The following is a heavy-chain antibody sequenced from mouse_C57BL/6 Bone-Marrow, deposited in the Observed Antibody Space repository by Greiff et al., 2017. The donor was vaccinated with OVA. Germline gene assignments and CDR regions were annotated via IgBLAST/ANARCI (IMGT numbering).Heavy chain of an antibody. CDR1: GFTFSDYG. J-gene: IGHJ4*01. V-gene: IGHV5-15*01. Sequence: EVKLMESGGGLVQPGGSLKLSCAASGFTFSDYGMAWVRQAPRKGPEWVAFISNLAYSIYYADTVTGRFTISRENAKNTLYLEMSSLRSEDTAMYYWAMEGIHYAMDYWGQGTSVTVSS. CDR2: ISNLAYSI. CDR3: AMEGIHYAMDY.